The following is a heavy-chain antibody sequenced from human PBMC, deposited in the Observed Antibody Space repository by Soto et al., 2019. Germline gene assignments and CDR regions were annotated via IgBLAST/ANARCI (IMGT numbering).Heavy chain of an antibody. CDR1: GYTFTGYY. J-gene: IGHJ6*02. V-gene: IGHV1-2*04. Sequence: ASVKVSCKASGYTFTGYYMHWVRQAPGQGLEWMGWINPNSGGTNYAQKFQGWVTMTRDTSISTAYMELSRLRSDDTAVYYCARAIFGVVDQSIYYYGMDVWGQGTTVTVSS. CDR2: INPNSGGT. CDR3: ARAIFGVVDQSIYYYGMDV. D-gene: IGHD3-3*01.